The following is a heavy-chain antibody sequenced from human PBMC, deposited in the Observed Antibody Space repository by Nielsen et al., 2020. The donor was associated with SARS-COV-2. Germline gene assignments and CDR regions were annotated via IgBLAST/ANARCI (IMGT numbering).Heavy chain of an antibody. CDR2: ISSSSSYI. V-gene: IGHV3-21*01. D-gene: IGHD4-17*01. CDR1: GFTFSSYS. Sequence: GESLKISCAASGFTFSSYSMNWVRQAPGKGLEWVSSISSSSSYIYYADSVKGRFTISRDNAKNSLYLQMNSLRAEDTAVYYCAITYYGDYGSFDYWGQGTLVTVSS. J-gene: IGHJ4*02. CDR3: AITYYGDYGSFDY.